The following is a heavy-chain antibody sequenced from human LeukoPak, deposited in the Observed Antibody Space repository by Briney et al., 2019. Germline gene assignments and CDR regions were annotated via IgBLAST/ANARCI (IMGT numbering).Heavy chain of an antibody. CDR2: ISSSGSTI. J-gene: IGHJ4*02. CDR1: GFTFSDYY. D-gene: IGHD6-13*01. Sequence: GGSLRLSCAASGFTFSDYYMSWIRQAPGKGLEWVSYISSSGSTIYYADSVKGRFTISRDNAKNSLHLQLNSLRAEDTAMYYCAREGYSSSWYGYYFDYWGQGTLVTVSS. CDR3: AREGYSSSWYGYYFDY. V-gene: IGHV3-11*04.